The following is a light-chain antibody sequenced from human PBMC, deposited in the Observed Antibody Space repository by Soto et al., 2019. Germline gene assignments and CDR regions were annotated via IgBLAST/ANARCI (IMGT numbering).Light chain of an antibody. CDR3: QQYNNWPPFT. V-gene: IGKV3-15*01. CDR2: GAS. J-gene: IGKJ5*01. CDR1: QSVSNN. Sequence: ELVMTQSPVTLSVSPGERATLSCRASQSVSNNLAWYQQKPGQAPSLLIYGASTRATGIPATFSGSGSETEFTLTISSLQSEDFAVYYCQQYNNWPPFTFGQGTRLEIK.